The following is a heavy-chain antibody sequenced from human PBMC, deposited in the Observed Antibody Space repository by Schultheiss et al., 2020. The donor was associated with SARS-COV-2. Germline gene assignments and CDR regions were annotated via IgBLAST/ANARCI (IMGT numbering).Heavy chain of an antibody. D-gene: IGHD6-13*01. CDR2: INHSGST. V-gene: IGHV4-34*01. Sequence: SETLSLTCAVYGGSFSGYYWSWIRQPPGKGLEWIGEINHSGSTNYNPSLKSRVTISVDTSKNQFSLKLSSVTAADTAVYYCARDHGSYSSSWYGWFDPWGQGTLVTVSS. J-gene: IGHJ5*02. CDR1: GGSFSGYY. CDR3: ARDHGSYSSSWYGWFDP.